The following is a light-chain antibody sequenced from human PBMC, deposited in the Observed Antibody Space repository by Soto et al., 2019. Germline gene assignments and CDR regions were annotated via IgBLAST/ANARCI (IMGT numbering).Light chain of an antibody. CDR1: QSISSW. CDR2: DAS. V-gene: IGKV1-5*01. Sequence: GDRVTITCRASQSISSWLAWYQQKPGKAPKLLIYDASSLESGVPSRFSGSGSGTEFTLTISSLQPDDFATYYCQKYNSYSTTCGQGTKVDIK. CDR3: QKYNSYSTT. J-gene: IGKJ1*01.